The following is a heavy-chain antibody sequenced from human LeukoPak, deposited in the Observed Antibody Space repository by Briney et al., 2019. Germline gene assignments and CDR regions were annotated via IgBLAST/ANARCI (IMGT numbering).Heavy chain of an antibody. J-gene: IGHJ4*02. CDR2: IYHSGYT. D-gene: IGHD3-16*01. Sequence: SETLSLTCNVSGYSISSGYYWAWIRQAPGKGLEWIGSIYHSGYTHYNPSLKGRVTISVDTSKNDFSMKLSSVAAADPDIYYCARDMNPTHYFDYWGQGTLVTVSS. CDR3: ARDMNPTHYFDY. V-gene: IGHV4-38-2*02. CDR1: GYSISSGYY.